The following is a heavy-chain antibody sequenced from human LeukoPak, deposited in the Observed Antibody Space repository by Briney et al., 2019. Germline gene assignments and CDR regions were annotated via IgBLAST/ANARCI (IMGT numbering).Heavy chain of an antibody. CDR2: IYYSGST. Sequence: SETLSLTCTVSGGSISSYYWSWIRQPPGKGLEWIGYIYYSGSTNYNPSLKSRVTISVDTSKNQFSLKLSSVTAADTAVYYCARVRRYNWNGYYYYHMDVWGKGTTVTVSS. CDR1: GGSISSYY. CDR3: ARVRRYNWNGYYYYHMDV. J-gene: IGHJ6*03. V-gene: IGHV4-59*01. D-gene: IGHD1-1*01.